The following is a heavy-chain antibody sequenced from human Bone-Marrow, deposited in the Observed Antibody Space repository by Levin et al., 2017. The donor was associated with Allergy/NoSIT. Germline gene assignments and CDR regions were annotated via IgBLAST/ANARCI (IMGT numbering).Heavy chain of an antibody. CDR1: GFTFSGSA. CDR2: IKNKANSYAT. Sequence: PGGSLRLSCAASGFTFSGSAMHWVRQASGKGLDWVGRIKNKANSYATAYAASVKGRFTISRDDSKNTAYLQMNSLKTEDTAVYYCISYYYDSSGYPIPLDYWGQGTLVTVSS. CDR3: ISYYYDSSGYPIPLDY. D-gene: IGHD3-22*01. V-gene: IGHV3-73*01. J-gene: IGHJ4*02.